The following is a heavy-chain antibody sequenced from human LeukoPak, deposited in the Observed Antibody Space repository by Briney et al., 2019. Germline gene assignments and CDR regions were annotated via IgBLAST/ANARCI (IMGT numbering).Heavy chain of an antibody. D-gene: IGHD5-24*01. CDR1: GYSFTSYW. CDR3: ARHPLGGGYNPDASDI. Sequence: GESLKISCKGSGYSFTSYWIGWVRQMPGKGLEGMGIIYPGDSDTRYSPPFQGQVTISADKSISTAYLQWSSLKASDTAMYYCARHPLGGGYNPDASDIWGQGTMVTVSS. V-gene: IGHV5-51*01. CDR2: IYPGDSDT. J-gene: IGHJ3*02.